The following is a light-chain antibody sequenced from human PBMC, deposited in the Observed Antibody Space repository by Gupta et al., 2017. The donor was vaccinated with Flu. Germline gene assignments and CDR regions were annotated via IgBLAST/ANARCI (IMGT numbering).Light chain of an antibody. Sequence: EIVLTQSPGTLSLSPGERATLSCRASQSISSSYLAWYKQKPGQAPRLLIYGASSRDTGIPDSFSGSGSGTDFTLTISRRETEDFAVYYCQQYCRSLTWTFGQGTKVEIK. V-gene: IGKV3-20*01. J-gene: IGKJ1*01. CDR2: GAS. CDR3: QQYCRSLTWT. CDR1: QSISSSY.